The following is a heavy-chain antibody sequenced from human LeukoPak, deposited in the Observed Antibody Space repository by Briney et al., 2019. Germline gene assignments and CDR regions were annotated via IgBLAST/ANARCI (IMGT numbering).Heavy chain of an antibody. CDR2: VYYNGDT. Sequence: SETLSLTCAVSGGSISSGGYSWSWIRQPPGKGLQWIGYVYYNGDTDYNPSLKSQVTISVDTSKNLFSLRLNSVTAADTAVYYCARVSDRYNYGLLFDYWGQGSLVTVSS. V-gene: IGHV4-61*08. D-gene: IGHD5-18*01. CDR3: ARVSDRYNYGLLFDY. CDR1: GGSISSGGYS. J-gene: IGHJ4*02.